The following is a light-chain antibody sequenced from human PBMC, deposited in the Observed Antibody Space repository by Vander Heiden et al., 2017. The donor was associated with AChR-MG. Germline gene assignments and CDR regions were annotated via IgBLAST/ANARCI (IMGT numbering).Light chain of an antibody. CDR1: KLRGTH. V-gene: IGLV3-1*01. Sequence: SYDLSQPPSVSVSPGQTASIPCSGDKLRGTHTYWYQQRPGQSPVLVISQDNRRPSGIPGRFSASSSGNTATLTISGTQALDEADYYCQARDTNSVVFGGGTKLTVL. CDR2: QDN. CDR3: QARDTNSVV. J-gene: IGLJ2*01.